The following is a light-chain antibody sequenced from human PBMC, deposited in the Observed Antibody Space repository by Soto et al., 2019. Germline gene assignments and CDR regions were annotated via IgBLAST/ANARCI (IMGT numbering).Light chain of an antibody. CDR1: QGISSY. V-gene: IGKV1-9*01. CDR2: AAS. Sequence: DIQLTQSPSFLSASLGDRVAITCRASQGISSYLAWYQQKPGKAPKLLIYAASTLQSGVPSRFSGSGSGTEFTLTISSLQPDDFATYYCQHYNSYSEAFGQGTKV. CDR3: QHYNSYSEA. J-gene: IGKJ1*01.